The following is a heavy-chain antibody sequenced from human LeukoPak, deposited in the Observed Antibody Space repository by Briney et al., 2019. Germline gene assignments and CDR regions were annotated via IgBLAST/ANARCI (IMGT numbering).Heavy chain of an antibody. CDR3: ARERNVYDSSGYYFDY. CDR1: GFTFSSYW. Sequence: GGSLRLSCAASGFTFSSYWMSWVRQAPGRGLEWVANIKQDGSEKYYVDSVKGRFTISRDNAKNSLYLQMNSLRAEDTAVYYCARERNVYDSSGYYFDYWGQGTLVTVSS. V-gene: IGHV3-7*01. D-gene: IGHD3-22*01. CDR2: IKQDGSEK. J-gene: IGHJ4*02.